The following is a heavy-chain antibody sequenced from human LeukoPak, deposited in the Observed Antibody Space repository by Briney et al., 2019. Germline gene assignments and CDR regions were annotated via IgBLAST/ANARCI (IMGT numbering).Heavy chain of an antibody. J-gene: IGHJ4*02. V-gene: IGHV3-23*01. CDR1: GFTFSISA. CDR2: INYSGSNA. D-gene: IGHD5-18*01. Sequence: GGSLRLSCAASGFTFSISAMTWVRQAPGKGLEWVALINYSGSNAYYADSVRGRFTISRDNSKNTLYLQMNSLRAEDTAIYYCAKDRGYSYGLSEIYYFDYWGQGTLVTVSS. CDR3: AKDRGYSYGLSEIYYFDY.